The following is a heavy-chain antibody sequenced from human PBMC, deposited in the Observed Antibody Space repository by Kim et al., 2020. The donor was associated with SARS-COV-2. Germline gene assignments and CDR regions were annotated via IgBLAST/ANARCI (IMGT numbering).Heavy chain of an antibody. V-gene: IGHV3-23*01. Sequence: GGSLRLSCAASGFTFTNYAMAWVRQAPGKGLEWVSSISGSSEGTYYTGSVKGRFTISRDNSGNALYLEMTSLRAEDTAVYYCAKEGGVNTAYFSAMDVWG. D-gene: IGHD4-17*01. CDR1: GFTFTNYA. J-gene: IGHJ6*01. CDR2: ISGSSEGT. CDR3: AKEGGVNTAYFSAMDV.